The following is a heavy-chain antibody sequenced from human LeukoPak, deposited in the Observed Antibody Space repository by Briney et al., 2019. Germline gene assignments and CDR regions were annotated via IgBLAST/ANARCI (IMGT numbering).Heavy chain of an antibody. CDR3: AKSPSYYDSSGYYYPGY. J-gene: IGHJ4*02. CDR2: IRYDGSNK. D-gene: IGHD3-22*01. V-gene: IGHV3-30*02. Sequence: GGSLRLSCAASGFTFGSYGMHWVRQAPGKGLEWVAFIRYDGSNKYYADSVKGRFTISRDNSKNTLYLQMNSLRAEDTAVYYCAKSPSYYDSSGYYYPGYWGQGTLVTVSS. CDR1: GFTFGSYG.